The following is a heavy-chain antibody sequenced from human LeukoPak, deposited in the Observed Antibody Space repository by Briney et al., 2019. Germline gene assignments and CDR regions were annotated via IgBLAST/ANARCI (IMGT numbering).Heavy chain of an antibody. J-gene: IGHJ4*02. D-gene: IGHD1/OR15-1a*01. CDR3: ARGEQLNYFAY. CDR2: ISSRGDTI. Sequence: GGSLRLSCAASEFTFSIYNMNWVRQAPGKGLEWVSYISSRGDTIYYADSVRGRVTISRDNAKKSVYLQMNSLRAEDTAVYYCARGEQLNYFAYWGQGTLVTVSS. CDR1: EFTFSIYN. V-gene: IGHV3-48*03.